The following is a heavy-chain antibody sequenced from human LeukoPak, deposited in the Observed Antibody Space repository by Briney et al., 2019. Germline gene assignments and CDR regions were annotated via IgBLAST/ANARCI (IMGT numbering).Heavy chain of an antibody. V-gene: IGHV4-34*01. J-gene: IGHJ4*02. CDR1: GGSFSGYY. CDR3: ARDIGDVDTAMVTLYYFDY. D-gene: IGHD5-18*01. CDR2: INHSGST. Sequence: PSETLSLTCAVYGGSFSGYYWSWIRQPPGKGLEWIGEINHSGSTNYNPSLKSRVTISVDTSKNQFSLKLSSVTAADTAVYYCARDIGDVDTAMVTLYYFDYWGQGTLVTVSS.